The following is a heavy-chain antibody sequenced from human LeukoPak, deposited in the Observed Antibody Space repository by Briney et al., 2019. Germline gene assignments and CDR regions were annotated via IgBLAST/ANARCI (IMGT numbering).Heavy chain of an antibody. Sequence: SQTLSLTCTVSGGSISSGGYYWSWIRQPPGKGLEWIGYIYYSGSTNYNPSLKSRVTISVDTSKNQFSLKLSSVTAADTAVYYCARGGVVRVAFDIWGQGTMATVSS. V-gene: IGHV4-61*08. CDR1: GGSISSGGYY. D-gene: IGHD3-10*01. CDR3: ARGGVVRVAFDI. J-gene: IGHJ3*02. CDR2: IYYSGST.